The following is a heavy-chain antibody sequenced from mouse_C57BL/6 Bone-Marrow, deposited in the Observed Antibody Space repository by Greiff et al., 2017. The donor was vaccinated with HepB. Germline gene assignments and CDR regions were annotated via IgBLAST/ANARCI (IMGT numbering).Heavy chain of an antibody. CDR2: ISGGGGNT. V-gene: IGHV5-9*01. J-gene: IGHJ2*01. Sequence: EVKLVESGGGLVKPGGSLKLSCAASGFTFSSYTMSWVRQTPEKRLEWVATISGGGGNTYYPDSVKGRFTISRDNAKNTLYLQMSSLRSEDTALYYCARDHMDSNYPLFDYWGQGTTLTVSS. D-gene: IGHD2-5*01. CDR3: ARDHMDSNYPLFDY. CDR1: GFTFSSYT.